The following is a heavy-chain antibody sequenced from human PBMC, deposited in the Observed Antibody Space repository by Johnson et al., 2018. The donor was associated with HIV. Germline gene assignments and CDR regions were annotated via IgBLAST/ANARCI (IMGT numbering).Heavy chain of an antibody. V-gene: IGHV3-11*04. CDR3: ARDRRQQLVPGGAFDI. D-gene: IGHD6-13*01. Sequence: QVQLVESGGGLVKPGGSLRLSCAASGFTFSDYYMSWIRQAPGKGLEWVSYISSSGSTIYYAHSVQGRFTISRDNAKNSLYLKMNSLRAEDTAVYYCARDRRQQLVPGGAFDIWGQGTMVTVSS. CDR1: GFTFSDYY. J-gene: IGHJ3*02. CDR2: ISSSGSTI.